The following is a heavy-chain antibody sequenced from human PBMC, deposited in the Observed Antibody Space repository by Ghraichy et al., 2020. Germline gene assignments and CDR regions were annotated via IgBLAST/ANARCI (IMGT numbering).Heavy chain of an antibody. Sequence: GGSLRLSCTASGFTFGDYAMSWVRQAPGKGLEWVGFIRSKAYGATTEYAASVKGRFTISRDDSKSIAHLQMNSLKTEDTAVYYCTRPRDGSGSYHRCLDYWGQGTLVTVSS. D-gene: IGHD2-15*01. CDR3: TRPRDGSGSYHRCLDY. CDR1: GFTFGDYA. V-gene: IGHV3-49*04. CDR2: IRSKAYGATT. J-gene: IGHJ4*02.